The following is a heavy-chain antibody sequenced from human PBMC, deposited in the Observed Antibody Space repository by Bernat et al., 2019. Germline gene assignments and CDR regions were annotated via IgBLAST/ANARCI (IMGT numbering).Heavy chain of an antibody. CDR2: MNPNSGNT. CDR3: ARAPGYSSSWYEGFDY. V-gene: IGHV1-8*01. CDR1: GYTFTSYD. D-gene: IGHD6-13*01. J-gene: IGHJ4*02. Sequence: QVQPVQSGAEVKKPGASVKVSCKASGYTFTSYDINWVRQATGQGLEWMGWMNPNSGNTGYAQKFQGRVTMTRNTSISTAYMELSSLRSEDTAVYYCARAPGYSSSWYEGFDYWGQGTLVTVSS.